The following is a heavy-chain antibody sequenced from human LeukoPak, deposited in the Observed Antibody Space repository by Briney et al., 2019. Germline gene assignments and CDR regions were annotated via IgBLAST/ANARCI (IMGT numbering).Heavy chain of an antibody. CDR1: GGSFSGYY. CDR3: ARGRLPAARARGFDY. CDR2: INHSGST. J-gene: IGHJ4*02. Sequence: NPSETLSLTCAVYGGSFSGYYWSWIRQPPGKGLEWIGEINHSGSTNYNPSLKSRVTISVDTSKNQFSLKLSSVTAADTAVYYCARGRLPAARARGFDYWGQGTLVTVSS. D-gene: IGHD2-2*01. V-gene: IGHV4-34*01.